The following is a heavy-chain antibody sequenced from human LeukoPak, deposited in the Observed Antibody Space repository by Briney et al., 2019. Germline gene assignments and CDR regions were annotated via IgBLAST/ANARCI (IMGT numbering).Heavy chain of an antibody. J-gene: IGHJ3*02. CDR1: GFTFSSYA. CDR3: ARVAAAGIHAFDI. V-gene: IGHV3-30*04. Sequence: GGSLRLSCAASGFTFSSYAMHWVRQAPGKGLEWVAVISYDGSNKYYADSVKGRFTISRDNSKNTLYLQMNSLRAEDTAVYYCARVAAAGIHAFDIWGQGTMVTVSS. D-gene: IGHD6-13*01. CDR2: ISYDGSNK.